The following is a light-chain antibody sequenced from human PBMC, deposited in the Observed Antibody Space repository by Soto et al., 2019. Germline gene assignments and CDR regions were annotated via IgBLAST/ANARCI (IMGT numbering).Light chain of an antibody. V-gene: IGKV3-20*01. Sequence: EIVLTQSPGTLSLSPGERATLSCRASQSVSNSYLAWYQQKPVQAPRLLIYGASIRATGIPDRFSGSGSRTDFTLTISSLAPEDLAVYYCQQYGNSRWTFGQGTKVEL. CDR3: QQYGNSRWT. CDR1: QSVSNSY. J-gene: IGKJ1*01. CDR2: GAS.